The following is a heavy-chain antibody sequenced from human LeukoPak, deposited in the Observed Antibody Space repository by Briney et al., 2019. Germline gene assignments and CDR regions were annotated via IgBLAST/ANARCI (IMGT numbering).Heavy chain of an antibody. CDR2: INPSGGST. CDR3: ARGQGGFSHY. V-gene: IGHV1-46*01. Sequence: ASVKVSCKASGYTFTSYYMHWVRQAPGQGLERMGIINPSGGSTTYAQKFQGRVSMTRDTSTSTVYMELSSLRSDDSAVYYCARGQGGFSHYWGQGTLVTVSS. D-gene: IGHD5-18*01. CDR1: GYTFTSYY. J-gene: IGHJ4*02.